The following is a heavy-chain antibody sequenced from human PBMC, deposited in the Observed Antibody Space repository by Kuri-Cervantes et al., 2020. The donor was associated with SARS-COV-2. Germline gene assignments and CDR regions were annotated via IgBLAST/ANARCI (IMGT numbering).Heavy chain of an antibody. CDR2: IYSGGST. V-gene: IGHV3-53*05. CDR3: ARDLGTIQGRDY. J-gene: IGHJ4*02. CDR1: GFTVSSNY. D-gene: IGHD1-1*01. Sequence: GESLKISCAASGFTVSSNYMSWVRQAPGKGLEWVSVIYSGGSTYYADSVKGRFTISRDNSKNTLYLQMNSLRAEDTGGGYCARDLGTIQGRDYWGQGTLVTVSS.